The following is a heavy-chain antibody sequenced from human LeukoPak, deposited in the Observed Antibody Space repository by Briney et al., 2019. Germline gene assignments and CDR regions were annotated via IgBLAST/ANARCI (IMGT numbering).Heavy chain of an antibody. CDR2: IVVGNGNT. CDR3: AADWRDSSAEYFQH. J-gene: IGHJ1*01. Sequence: SVKVSCKASGFTFTSSAMQWVRQARGQRLEWIGWIVVGNGNTNYAQKFQERVTITRDMSTSTAYMELSSLRSEDTAVYYCAADWRDSSAEYFQHWGQGTLVTVSS. V-gene: IGHV1-58*02. CDR1: GFTFTSSA. D-gene: IGHD2-21*02.